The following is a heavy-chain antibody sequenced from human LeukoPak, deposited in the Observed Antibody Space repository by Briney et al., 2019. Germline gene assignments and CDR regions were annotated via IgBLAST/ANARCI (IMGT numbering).Heavy chain of an antibody. CDR1: GYSITSGYF. J-gene: IGHJ4*02. CDR3: ARSIAVAVIDY. V-gene: IGHV4-38-2*01. D-gene: IGHD6-19*01. CDR2: IYHSGTT. Sequence: SETLSLTXGVSGYSITSGYFWGWIRQPPGKGLEWIGSIYHSGTTYYNPSLKSRVTISVDTSKNQFSLKLSSVTAADTAVYYCARSIAVAVIDYWGQGTLVTVSS.